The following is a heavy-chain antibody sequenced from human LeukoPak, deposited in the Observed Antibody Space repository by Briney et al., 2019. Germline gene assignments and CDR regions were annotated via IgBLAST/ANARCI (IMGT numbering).Heavy chain of an antibody. D-gene: IGHD2-15*01. CDR1: GFTFSSYA. J-gene: IGHJ4*02. Sequence: GALRLSCAASGFTFSSYAMSWVRQAPGKGLEWVAVISYDGSNKYYADSVKGRFTISRDNSKNTLYLQMNSLRAEDTAVYYCARDLGQVAMGYWGQGTLVTVSS. CDR3: ARDLGQVAMGY. CDR2: ISYDGSNK. V-gene: IGHV3-30*14.